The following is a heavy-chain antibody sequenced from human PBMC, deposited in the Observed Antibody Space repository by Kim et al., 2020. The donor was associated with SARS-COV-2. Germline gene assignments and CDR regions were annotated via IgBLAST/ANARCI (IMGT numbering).Heavy chain of an antibody. J-gene: IGHJ4*02. CDR3: ARRQFTSGWYYFDY. Sequence: YAESVKGRFTIARDNAKNTLSLQMNSRRAEDTGVYYCARRQFTSGWYYFDYWGQGTLVTVSS. D-gene: IGHD6-19*01. V-gene: IGHV3-74*01.